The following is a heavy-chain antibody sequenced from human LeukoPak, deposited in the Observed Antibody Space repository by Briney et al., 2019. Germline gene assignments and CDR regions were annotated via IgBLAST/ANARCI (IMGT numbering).Heavy chain of an antibody. J-gene: IGHJ5*02. V-gene: IGHV4-59*13. CDR1: GWSFSGYY. CDR2: IYYSGST. D-gene: IGHD6-19*01. CDR3: ARSLQWLVPWFDP. Sequence: SETLSLTCAVYGWSFSGYYWSWIRQPPGKGLEWIGYIYYSGSTNYNPSLKSRVTISVDTSKNQFSLRLSSVTAADTAVYYCARSLQWLVPWFDPWGQGTLVTVSS.